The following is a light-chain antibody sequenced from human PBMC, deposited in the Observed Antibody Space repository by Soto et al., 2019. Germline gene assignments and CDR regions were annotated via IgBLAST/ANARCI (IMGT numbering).Light chain of an antibody. Sequence: QAVVVQPPSASGTPGQKVTIFCSGTIFNIASHPVNWYQRLPGTAPKLLIHSNDQRPSGVPDRFSGSKSGTSASLALSGLQSDDEADYYCATWDQSLNGVVFGRGTKLTVL. CDR2: SND. CDR3: ATWDQSLNGVV. V-gene: IGLV1-44*01. CDR1: IFNIASHP. J-gene: IGLJ3*02.